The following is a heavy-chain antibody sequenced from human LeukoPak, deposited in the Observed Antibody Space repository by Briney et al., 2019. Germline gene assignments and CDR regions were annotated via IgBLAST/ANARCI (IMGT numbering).Heavy chain of an antibody. CDR1: GCTFSSYW. J-gene: IGHJ4*02. CDR3: RRETPYGEKFDY. Sequence: GGSLRLSCAASGCTFSSYWMSWVRQAPGKGLEWVANIKQDGSEKYYVDSVKGRFTISRDNAKNSLYLQMTSLRAEDTAVYYGRRETPYGEKFDYRGQGTLVSVSS. V-gene: IGHV3-7*01. CDR2: IKQDGSEK. D-gene: IGHD4-17*01.